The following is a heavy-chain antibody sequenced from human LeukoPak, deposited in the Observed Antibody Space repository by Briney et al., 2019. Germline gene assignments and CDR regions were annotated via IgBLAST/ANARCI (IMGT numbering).Heavy chain of an antibody. CDR3: ARGSEPHYYDSSTLDF. CDR1: GYTFTGYY. J-gene: IGHJ4*02. V-gene: IGHV1-8*03. Sequence: ASVKVSCKASGYTFTGYYMHWVRQAPGQGLEWMGWMNPNSGNTGYARKFQGRVTITRHTSISTAYMELSSLRSEDTAVYYCARGSEPHYYDSSTLDFWGQGTLVTVSS. CDR2: MNPNSGNT. D-gene: IGHD3-22*01.